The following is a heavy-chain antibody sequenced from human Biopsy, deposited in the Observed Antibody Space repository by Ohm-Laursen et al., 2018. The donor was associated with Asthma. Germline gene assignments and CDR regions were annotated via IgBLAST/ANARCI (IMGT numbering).Heavy chain of an antibody. CDR3: ARFVQAEEGVF. J-gene: IGHJ4*02. V-gene: IGHV3-53*01. Sequence: SLRLSCTASGFTVSRDHMFWVRQAPGKGLEWVSVIYSGGTSHTADSVRGRFTISRDFSKNTLHLQMHSLRAEDTAVYFCARFVQAEEGVFWGRGTRVTVSS. D-gene: IGHD2-15*01. CDR1: GFTVSRDH. CDR2: IYSGGTS.